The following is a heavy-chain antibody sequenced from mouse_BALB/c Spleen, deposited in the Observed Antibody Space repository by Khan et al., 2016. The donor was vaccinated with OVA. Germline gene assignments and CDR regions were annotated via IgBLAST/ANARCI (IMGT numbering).Heavy chain of an antibody. J-gene: IGHJ2*01. CDR3: RISTINA. Sequence: VQLQQSGAELVKPAASLKLSCTASGYNIKDIYIHWVKQRPEKGLERIRRTDPANGNTKYEPKFQGKATITADTSSNTAYLQLSSRKEQDTAVYYCRISTINAWGQGTTLTVSS. V-gene: IGHV14-3*02. CDR1: GYNIKDIY. CDR2: TDPANGNT.